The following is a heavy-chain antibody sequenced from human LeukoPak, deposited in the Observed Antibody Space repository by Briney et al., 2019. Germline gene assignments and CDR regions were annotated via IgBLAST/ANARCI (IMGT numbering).Heavy chain of an antibody. Sequence: GGSLRLSCAVSGLTFSNAWMSWVRQAPGKGLEWVTVISYDGSTKYYADSVKGRFTISRDSSKDTLYLQMNSLRAEDTAVYYCARDFQWLRSLDYWGQGTLVTVSS. CDR1: GLTFSNAW. V-gene: IGHV3-30-3*01. D-gene: IGHD5-12*01. CDR3: ARDFQWLRSLDY. J-gene: IGHJ4*02. CDR2: ISYDGSTK.